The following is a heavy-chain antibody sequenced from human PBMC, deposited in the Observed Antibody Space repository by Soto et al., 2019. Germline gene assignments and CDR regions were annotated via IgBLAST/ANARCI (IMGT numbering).Heavy chain of an antibody. CDR1: GFTFSSYA. CDR3: AKAQPCSGGSCYPRIVVDY. CDR2: ISGSGGST. Sequence: HPGGSLRLSCAASGFTFSSYAMSWVRQAPGKGLEWVSAISGSGGSTYYADSVKGRFTISRDNSKNTLYLQMNSLRAEDTAVYYCAKAQPCSGGSCYPRIVVDYWGQGTLVTVSS. V-gene: IGHV3-23*01. J-gene: IGHJ4*02. D-gene: IGHD2-15*01.